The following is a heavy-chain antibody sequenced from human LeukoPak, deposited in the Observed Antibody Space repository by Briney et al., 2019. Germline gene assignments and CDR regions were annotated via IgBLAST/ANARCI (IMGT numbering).Heavy chain of an antibody. Sequence: GGSLRLSCAASGFTFSSYGMHWVRQAPGKGLEWVSYISSDTIIYYADSVKGRFTISRDNSKNTLYLQMNSLRAEDTAVYYCARDTNTAMEDWGQGTLVTVSS. V-gene: IGHV3-48*01. CDR3: ARDTNTAMED. D-gene: IGHD5-18*01. CDR1: GFTFSSYG. J-gene: IGHJ4*02. CDR2: ISSDTII.